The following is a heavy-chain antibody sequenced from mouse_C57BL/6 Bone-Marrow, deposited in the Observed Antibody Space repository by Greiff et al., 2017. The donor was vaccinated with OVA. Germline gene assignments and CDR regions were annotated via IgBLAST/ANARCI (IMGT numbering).Heavy chain of an antibody. CDR2: ISSGGSYT. CDR1: GFTFSSYG. J-gene: IGHJ4*01. Sequence: EVQGVESGGDLVKPGGSLKLSCAASGFTFSSYGMSWVRQTPDKRLEWVATISSGGSYTYYPDSVKGRFTISRDNAKNTLYLQMSSLKSEDTAMYDYASRIYDGCYGYAMDYWGQGTSVTVSS. CDR3: ASRIYDGCYGYAMDY. D-gene: IGHD2-3*01. V-gene: IGHV5-6*01.